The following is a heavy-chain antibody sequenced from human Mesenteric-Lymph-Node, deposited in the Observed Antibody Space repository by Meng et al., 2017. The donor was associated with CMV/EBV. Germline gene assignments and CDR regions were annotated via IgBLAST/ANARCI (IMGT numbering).Heavy chain of an antibody. Sequence: ASVKVSCKASGYTFTSYAMHWVRQAPGQRLEWMGWSNAGNGNTKYSQEFQGRVTITRDTSASTVYMELSSLRSEDTAVYYCARGPAGHNYHSPPDYWGQGTLVTVSS. D-gene: IGHD1-1*01. J-gene: IGHJ4*02. CDR1: GYTFTSYA. CDR2: SNAGNGNT. V-gene: IGHV1-3*02. CDR3: ARGPAGHNYHSPPDY.